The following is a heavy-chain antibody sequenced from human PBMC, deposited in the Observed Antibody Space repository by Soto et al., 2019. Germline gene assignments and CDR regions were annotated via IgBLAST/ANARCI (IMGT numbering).Heavy chain of an antibody. Sequence: SETLSLTCAVSGDSMSSSDYYWGWIRQPPGKGLEWIGSIYYSGSTYYNPSLKSRVTISVDRSKNQFSLKLNSVTAADTAVYYCSRGGFGELVFDYWGQGTLVTVSS. CDR3: SRGGFGELVFDY. D-gene: IGHD3-10*01. CDR2: IYYSGST. CDR1: GDSMSSSDYY. V-gene: IGHV4-39*07. J-gene: IGHJ4*02.